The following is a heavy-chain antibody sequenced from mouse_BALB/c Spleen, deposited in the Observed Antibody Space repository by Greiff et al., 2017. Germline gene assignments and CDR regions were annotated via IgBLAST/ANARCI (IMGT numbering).Heavy chain of an antibody. CDR3: AKHQGDYYGSSEAMDY. V-gene: IGHV2-6-5*01. CDR2: IWGGGST. CDR1: GFSLTDYG. D-gene: IGHD1-1*01. Sequence: VKLMESGPGLVAPSQSLSITCTVSGFSLTDYGVSWIRQPPGKGLEWLGVIWGGGSTYYNSALKSRLSISKDNSKSQVFLKMNSLQTDDTAMYYCAKHQGDYYGSSEAMDYWGQGTSVTVSS. J-gene: IGHJ4*01.